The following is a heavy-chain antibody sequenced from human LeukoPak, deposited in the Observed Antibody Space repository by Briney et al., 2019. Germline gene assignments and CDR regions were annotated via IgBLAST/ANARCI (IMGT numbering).Heavy chain of an antibody. V-gene: IGHV1-2*02. CDR1: GYTFTGYY. Sequence: ASVKVTCKASGYTFTGYYMHWVRQAPGQGLEWMGWINSNSGGTNYAQKFQGRVTMTRDTSISTAYMELSRLRSDDTAVYYCARDMGAARPRRAFDYWGQGTLVTVSS. J-gene: IGHJ4*02. CDR3: ARDMGAARPRRAFDY. D-gene: IGHD6-6*01. CDR2: INSNSGGT.